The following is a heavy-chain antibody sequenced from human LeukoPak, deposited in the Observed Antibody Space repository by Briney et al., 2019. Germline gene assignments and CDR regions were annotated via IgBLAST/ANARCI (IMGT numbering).Heavy chain of an antibody. CDR2: IYSGDST. D-gene: IGHD6-6*01. Sequence: PGGSLRLSCAASGFTVSSNYMSWVRQAPGKGLEWVSIIYSGDSTYYADSVKGRFTISRDNSKNTLYLQMNSLRAEDTAVYYCARGKGSSSPYYFDYWGQGTLVTVSS. V-gene: IGHV3-66*01. J-gene: IGHJ4*02. CDR3: ARGKGSSSPYYFDY. CDR1: GFTVSSNY.